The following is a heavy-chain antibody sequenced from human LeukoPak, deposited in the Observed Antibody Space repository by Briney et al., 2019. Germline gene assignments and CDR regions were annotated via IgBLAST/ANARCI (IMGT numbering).Heavy chain of an antibody. Sequence: PSETLSLTCAVYGGSFSGYFWGWIRQPPGKGLGWIWGINYSGRTNYNPSLKSRVTISGDTSKNQFSLKLSSVTAADTAVYFCARVGYSYVINDWSRTGLGAYPTKYYYHMDVWGKGTTVTVSS. CDR2: INYSGRT. V-gene: IGHV4-34*01. D-gene: IGHD5-18*01. J-gene: IGHJ6*03. CDR3: ARVGYSYVINDWSRTGLGAYPTKYYYHMDV. CDR1: GGSFSGYF.